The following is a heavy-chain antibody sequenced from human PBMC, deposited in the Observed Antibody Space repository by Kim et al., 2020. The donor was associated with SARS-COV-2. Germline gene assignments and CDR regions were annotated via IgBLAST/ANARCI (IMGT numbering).Heavy chain of an antibody. V-gene: IGHV3-48*02. CDR3: ARDTPETAVAASFDY. D-gene: IGHD6-19*01. Sequence: ADSVRGRFTISSDNAKNSLYLQMNRLRDEDSAVYYCARDTPETAVAASFDYWGQGTLVTVSS. J-gene: IGHJ4*02.